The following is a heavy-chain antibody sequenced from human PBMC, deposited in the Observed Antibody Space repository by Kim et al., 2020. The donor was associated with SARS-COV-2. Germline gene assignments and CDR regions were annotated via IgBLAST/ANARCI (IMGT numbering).Heavy chain of an antibody. CDR3: AGARGSSWYGSHYYYYGMDV. J-gene: IGHJ6*02. V-gene: IGHV4-61*01. Sequence: SETLSLTCTVSGGSVSSGSYYCSWIRQPPGKGLEWIGYIYYSGSTNYNPSLKSRVTISVDTSKNQFSLKLISVTAADTAVYFCAGARGSSWYGSHYYYYGMDVWGQGTTVTVSS. CDR2: IYYSGST. D-gene: IGHD6-13*01. CDR1: GGSVSSGSYY.